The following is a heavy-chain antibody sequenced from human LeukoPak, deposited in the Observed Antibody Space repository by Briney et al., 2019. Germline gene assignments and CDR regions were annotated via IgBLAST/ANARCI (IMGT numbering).Heavy chain of an antibody. J-gene: IGHJ4*02. CDR1: GYTFTGYY. V-gene: IGHV1-46*01. CDR3: ARDGRLSRSMATIIPHY. CDR2: INPSGGST. D-gene: IGHD5-24*01. Sequence: ASVKVSCNASGYTFTGYYMHWVRQAPGQGLEWMGIINPSGGSTSYAQKFQGRVTMTRDTSTSTVYMELSSLRSEDTAVYYCARDGRLSRSMATIIPHYWGQGTLVTVSS.